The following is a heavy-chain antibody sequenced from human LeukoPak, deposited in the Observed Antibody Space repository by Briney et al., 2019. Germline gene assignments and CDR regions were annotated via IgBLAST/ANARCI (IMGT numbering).Heavy chain of an antibody. V-gene: IGHV4-61*02. CDR2: IYTSGST. CDR1: GGSISSGSYY. D-gene: IGHD2-2*01. J-gene: IGHJ4*02. Sequence: PSQTLSLTCTVSGGSISSGSYYWSWIRQPAGKGLEWIGRIYTSGSTNYNPSLKSRVTISVVTSKNQFSLKLSSVTAADTAVYYCARDVYCSSTSCYPHWGQGTLVTVSS. CDR3: ARDVYCSSTSCYPH.